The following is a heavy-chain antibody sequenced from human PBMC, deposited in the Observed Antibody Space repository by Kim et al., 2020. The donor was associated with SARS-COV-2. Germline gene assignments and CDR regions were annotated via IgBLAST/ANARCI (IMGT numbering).Heavy chain of an antibody. V-gene: IGHV3-7*01. J-gene: IGHJ4*02. CDR1: GFTFSSYW. D-gene: IGHD2-2*01. CDR3: ARDLGREDLDSTRLPDY. CDR2: IKQDGSEK. Sequence: GGSLRLSCAASGFTFSSYWMSWVRQAPGKGLEWVANIKQDGSEKYYVDSVKGRFTISRDNAKNSLYLQMNSLRAEDTAVYYCARDLGREDLDSTRLPDYWGQGTLVTVAS.